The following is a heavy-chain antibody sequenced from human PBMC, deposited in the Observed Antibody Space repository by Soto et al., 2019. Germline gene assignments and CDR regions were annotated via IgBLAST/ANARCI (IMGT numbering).Heavy chain of an antibody. CDR2: IRSQAYGGTT. CDR1: GFTFGEYA. J-gene: IGHJ4*02. CDR3: TRTQCTTSCYPFDF. V-gene: IGHV3-49*03. Sequence: GSLRLSCTASGFTFGEYAMSWFRQAPGKGLEWVGFIRSQAYGGTTEYAASVKGRFIISRDDSKSIASLQMNSLKTEDTAVYYCTRTQCTTSCYPFDFWGQGTLVTVSS. D-gene: IGHD2-2*01.